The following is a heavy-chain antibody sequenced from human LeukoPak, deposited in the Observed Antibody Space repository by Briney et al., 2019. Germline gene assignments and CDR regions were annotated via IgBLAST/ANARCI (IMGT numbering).Heavy chain of an antibody. CDR3: AREKVTTETNWFDP. CDR1: GGSFSSGGFY. V-gene: IGHV4-31*03. Sequence: SETLSLTCTVSGGSFSSGGFYWSWLRQHPGKALEWIVYISYTGNTYYNTSLKIRFTISVDTSTPQFSLKLRSLTAADTAVYYCAREKVTTETNWFDPWGQGTLVTVSS. CDR2: ISYTGNT. D-gene: IGHD4-17*01. J-gene: IGHJ5*02.